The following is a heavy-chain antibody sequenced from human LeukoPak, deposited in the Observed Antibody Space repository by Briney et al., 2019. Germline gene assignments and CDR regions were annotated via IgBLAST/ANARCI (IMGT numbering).Heavy chain of an antibody. CDR3: ARVRPYSSGWNFDY. CDR2: INPNSGGT. J-gene: IGHJ4*02. CDR1: GYTFTSYY. D-gene: IGHD6-19*01. V-gene: IGHV1-2*02. Sequence: ASVKVSCKASGYTFTSYYMHWVRQAPGQGLEWMGWINPNSGGTNYAPKFQGRVTMTRDTSISTVYMELSRLTSDDTALYYCARVRPYSSGWNFDYRGQGTLVTVSS.